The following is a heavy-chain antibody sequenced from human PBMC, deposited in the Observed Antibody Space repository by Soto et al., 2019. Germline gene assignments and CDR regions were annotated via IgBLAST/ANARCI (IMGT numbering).Heavy chain of an antibody. J-gene: IGHJ6*02. V-gene: IGHV3-13*01. CDR2: FGSACDI. CDR3: AKGRSYYYYYGVDV. CDR1: GFTFNNYD. Sequence: PGGSLRLSCAASGFTFNNYDMLWVRQAPGKGLEWVSTFGSACDIYYSDSVKGRFTISRDNSKSTLYLQMNSLRAEDTALYYCAKGRSYYYYYGVDVWGQGTTVTVSS.